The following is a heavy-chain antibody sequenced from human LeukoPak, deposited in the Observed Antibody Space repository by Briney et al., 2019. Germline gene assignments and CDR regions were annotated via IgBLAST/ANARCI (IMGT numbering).Heavy chain of an antibody. J-gene: IGHJ4*02. Sequence: GGSLRLSCAASGFTFSSCWMNWVRQTPGKELEWVANIKQDGSERHYVDSVNDRFTISRDNAGNSLFLQMNSLRAEDTAIYYCASDVSGKPFVYWGQGVPVTVYS. CDR2: IKQDGSER. CDR1: GFTFSSCW. V-gene: IGHV3-7*01. CDR3: ASDVSGKPFVY.